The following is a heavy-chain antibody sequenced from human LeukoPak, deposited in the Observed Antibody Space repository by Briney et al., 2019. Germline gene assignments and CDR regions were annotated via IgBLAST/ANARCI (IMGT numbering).Heavy chain of an antibody. V-gene: IGHV4-31*03. CDR2: IYYSEST. CDR3: ARDPVLRYFDWSRTCCYYGMDV. D-gene: IGHD3-9*01. Sequence: SQTLSLTCTVSGGSISSGGYYWSWIRQHPGKGLEWIGYIYYSESTYYNPSLKSRVTISVDTSKNQFSLKLSSVTAADTAVYYCARDPVLRYFDWSRTCCYYGMDVWGQGTTVTVSS. CDR1: GGSISSGGYY. J-gene: IGHJ6*02.